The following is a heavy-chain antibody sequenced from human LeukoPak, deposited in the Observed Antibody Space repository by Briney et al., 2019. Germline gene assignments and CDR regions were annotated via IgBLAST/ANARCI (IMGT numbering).Heavy chain of an antibody. Sequence: GGSLRLSCAASGFTFSSYWMSWVRQAPGKGLEWVANIKQDGSEKYYVDSVKGRFTISRDNAKNSLYLQMNSLRAEDTAVYYCARGVTMIVPYYYYYYMDVWGKGTTVTVSS. J-gene: IGHJ6*03. V-gene: IGHV3-7*01. CDR2: IKQDGSEK. D-gene: IGHD3-22*01. CDR3: ARGVTMIVPYYYYYYMDV. CDR1: GFTFSSYW.